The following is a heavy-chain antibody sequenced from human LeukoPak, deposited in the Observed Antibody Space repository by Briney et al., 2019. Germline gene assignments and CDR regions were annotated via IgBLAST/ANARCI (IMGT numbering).Heavy chain of an antibody. CDR3: ARHRTGAARRFDY. Sequence: PSETLSLTCTVSGGSISCSSYYWGWIRQPPGKGLEWIGSIYYSGSTYYNPSLKSRVTISVDTSKNQFSLKLSSVTAADTAVYYCARHRTGAARRFDYWGQGTLVTVSS. CDR2: IYYSGST. CDR1: GGSISCSSYY. J-gene: IGHJ4*02. D-gene: IGHD6-6*01. V-gene: IGHV4-39*01.